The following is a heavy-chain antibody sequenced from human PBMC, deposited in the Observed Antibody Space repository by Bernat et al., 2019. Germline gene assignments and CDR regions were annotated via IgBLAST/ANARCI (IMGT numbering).Heavy chain of an antibody. V-gene: IGHV1-18*01. CDR1: GYTFTSYG. J-gene: IGHJ4*02. Sequence: QVQLVQSGAEVKKPGASVKVSCKASGYTFTSYGISWVRQAPGQGLEWMGWISAYNGNTNYAQKLQGRVTMTTDTSTSTAYMELRSLRSDDTAVYYCARDLTGYSSGSRDYYDYWGQGTLVTVSS. CDR2: ISAYNGNT. D-gene: IGHD6-19*01. CDR3: ARDLTGYSSGSRDYYDY.